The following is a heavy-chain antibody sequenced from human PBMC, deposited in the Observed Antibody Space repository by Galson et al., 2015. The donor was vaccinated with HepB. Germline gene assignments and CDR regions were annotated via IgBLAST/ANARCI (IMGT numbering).Heavy chain of an antibody. CDR1: GYTFTSYG. Sequence: SVKVSCKASGYTFTSYGISWVRQAPGQGLEWMGWISAYNGNTNYAQKLQGRVTMTTDTSTSTAYMELRSLRSDDTAVYYCAREGDPGYGSGSYPTTDYWGQGTLVTVSS. CDR2: ISAYNGNT. D-gene: IGHD3-10*01. V-gene: IGHV1-18*01. J-gene: IGHJ4*02. CDR3: AREGDPGYGSGSYPTTDY.